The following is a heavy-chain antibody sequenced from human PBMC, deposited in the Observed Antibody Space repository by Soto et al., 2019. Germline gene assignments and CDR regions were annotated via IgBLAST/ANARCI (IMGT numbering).Heavy chain of an antibody. CDR2: VNPDGSTT. CDR1: KFSFSGYW. CDR3: AKVASGSYDWFDP. D-gene: IGHD1-26*01. J-gene: IGHJ5*02. V-gene: IGHV3-74*01. Sequence: EVQLVESGGGLVQPGASLRLSCAASKFSFSGYWMHWVRQAPGKGLMWVSRVNPDGSTTTYADSVKGRFTISRDNAKNTVFLQMNSLRADDTAVYYCAKVASGSYDWFDPWGQGTLVTVSS.